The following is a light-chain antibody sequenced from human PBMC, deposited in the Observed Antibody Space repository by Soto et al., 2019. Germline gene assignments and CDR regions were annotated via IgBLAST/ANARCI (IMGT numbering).Light chain of an antibody. J-gene: IGKJ5*01. V-gene: IGKV1-5*01. Sequence: DIQMTQSPSTLSASVVDRVIITCRASQRISSWLAWYQQKPGKAPKLLIYDASNLESGVPSRFSGSGSGTDFTLTISSLQPEDFATYYCQHLNTYPITFGPGTRLEIK. CDR1: QRISSW. CDR3: QHLNTYPIT. CDR2: DAS.